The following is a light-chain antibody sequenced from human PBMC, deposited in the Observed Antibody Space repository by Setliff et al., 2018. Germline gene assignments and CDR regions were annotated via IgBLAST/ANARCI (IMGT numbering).Light chain of an antibody. V-gene: IGKV1-13*02. Sequence: AVQLTQSPASLSASVGDRVTISCRASQDITSGLAWYQQEPGKPPRVLIYDASSLEIGVPSRFSGSGSGTDFTLTISSLQPEDFATYYCQQFKIYPLTVGGGTKVDIK. J-gene: IGKJ4*01. CDR3: QQFKIYPLT. CDR1: QDITSG. CDR2: DAS.